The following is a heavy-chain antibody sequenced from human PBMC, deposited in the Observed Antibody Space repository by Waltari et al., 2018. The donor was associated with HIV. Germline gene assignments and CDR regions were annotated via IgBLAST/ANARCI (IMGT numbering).Heavy chain of an antibody. V-gene: IGHV1-45*02. CDR2: IPPYNCNT. CDR3: ARSRLTGGANPAAMSDFYFDV. J-gene: IGHJ2*01. CDR1: VHNFTDTF. Sequence: QLALSQSGADLTRPGSPVSIACRASVHNFTDTFSRSLRPAPGQVLEWTGYIPPYNCNTAVAPKFLGRLSITRERSLTAMYMELTDLTPADSGVYYCARSRLTGGANPAAMSDFYFDVWGPGT. D-gene: IGHD2-8*02.